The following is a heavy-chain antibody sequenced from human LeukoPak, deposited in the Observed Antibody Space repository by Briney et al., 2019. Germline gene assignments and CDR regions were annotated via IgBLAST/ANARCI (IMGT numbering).Heavy chain of an antibody. CDR3: ARVLRAHSGYDWRNYYYYGMDV. D-gene: IGHD5-12*01. Sequence: SETLSLTCTVSGGSISSGGYHWSWFRQHPGKGLEWIGYIYYSGSTYYNPSLKSRVTISVDTSKNQFSLKLSSVTAADTAVYYCARVLRAHSGYDWRNYYYYGMDVWGQGTTVTVSS. CDR2: IYYSGST. V-gene: IGHV4-31*03. CDR1: GGSISSGGYH. J-gene: IGHJ6*02.